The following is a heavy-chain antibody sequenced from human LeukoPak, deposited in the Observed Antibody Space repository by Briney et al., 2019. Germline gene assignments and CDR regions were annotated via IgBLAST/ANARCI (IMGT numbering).Heavy chain of an antibody. Sequence: KTSETLSLTCTVSGGSISSYYWSWIRQPPGKGLEWIGYIYYSGSTNYNPSLKSRVTISVDTSKNQFSLKLSSVTAAGTAVYYCARAGDFWSGYHPDQWGQGTLVTVSS. V-gene: IGHV4-59*08. CDR1: GGSISSYY. CDR3: ARAGDFWSGYHPDQ. J-gene: IGHJ4*02. CDR2: IYYSGST. D-gene: IGHD3-3*01.